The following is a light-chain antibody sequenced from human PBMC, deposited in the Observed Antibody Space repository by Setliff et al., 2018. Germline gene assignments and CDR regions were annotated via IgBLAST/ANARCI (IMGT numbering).Light chain of an antibody. Sequence: QSVLTHPPSASGTPGQRVTISCSGSSSNIGSNTVNWYQQLPGTAPKLLIYSNNQRPSGVPDRFSGSKSGTSASLAISGLQSEDEADYYCAAWDDSLNGPVFGTGTKVTV. CDR1: SSNIGSNT. J-gene: IGLJ1*01. CDR3: AAWDDSLNGPV. CDR2: SNN. V-gene: IGLV1-44*01.